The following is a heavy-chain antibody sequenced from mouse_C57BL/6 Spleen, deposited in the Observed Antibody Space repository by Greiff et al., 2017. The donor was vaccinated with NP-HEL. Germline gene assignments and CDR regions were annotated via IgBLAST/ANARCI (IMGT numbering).Heavy chain of an antibody. CDR3: ARDVYYGNLAWFAY. Sequence: EVQRVESGGGLVKPGGSLKLSCAASGFTFSSYAMSWVRQTPEKRLEWVATISDGGSYTYYPDNVKGRFTISRDNAKNNLYLQMSHLKSEDTAMYYCARDVYYGNLAWFAYWGQGTLVTVSA. D-gene: IGHD2-1*01. CDR1: GFTFSSYA. V-gene: IGHV5-4*01. J-gene: IGHJ3*01. CDR2: ISDGGSYT.